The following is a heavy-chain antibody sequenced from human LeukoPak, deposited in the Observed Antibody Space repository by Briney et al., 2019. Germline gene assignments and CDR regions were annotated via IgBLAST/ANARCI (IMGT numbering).Heavy chain of an antibody. CDR1: GYTLTELS. V-gene: IGHV1-2*02. J-gene: IGHJ6*03. D-gene: IGHD3-3*01. Sequence: ASVKVSCKVSGYTLTELSMHWVRQAPGQGLEWMGWINPNSGGTNYAQKFQGRVTMTRDTSISTAYMELSRLRSDDTAVYYYARSSGDFGKKRYYYYMDVWGKGTTVTVSS. CDR3: ARSSGDFGKKRYYYYMDV. CDR2: INPNSGGT.